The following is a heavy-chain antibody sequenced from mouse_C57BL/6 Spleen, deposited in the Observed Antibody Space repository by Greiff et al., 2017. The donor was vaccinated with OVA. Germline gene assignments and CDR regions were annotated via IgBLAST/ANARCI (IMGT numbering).Heavy chain of an antibody. Sequence: QVQLQQSGPELVKPGASVKISCKASGYAFSSSWMNWVKQRPGKGLEWIGRIYPGDGDTNYNGKFKGKATLTADKSSSTAYMQRSGLTSEDSAVYFCARRGYFDYWGQGTTLTVSS. CDR2: IYPGDGDT. CDR1: GYAFSSSW. V-gene: IGHV1-82*01. CDR3: ARRGYFDY. J-gene: IGHJ2*01.